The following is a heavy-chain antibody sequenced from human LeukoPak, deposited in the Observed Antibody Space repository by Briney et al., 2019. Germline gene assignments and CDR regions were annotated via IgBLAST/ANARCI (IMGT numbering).Heavy chain of an antibody. CDR3: ARDSSGPFDY. V-gene: IGHV4-31*03. CDR1: GGSISSGGYY. D-gene: IGHD6-19*01. Sequence: SETLSLTCTVSGGSISSGGYYWSWIRQHPGKGLEWIGYIYYSGSTYYNPSLKNRVTISVDKSKNQFSLKLSSVTAADTAVYYCARDSSGPFDYWGQGTLVTVSS. CDR2: IYYSGST. J-gene: IGHJ4*02.